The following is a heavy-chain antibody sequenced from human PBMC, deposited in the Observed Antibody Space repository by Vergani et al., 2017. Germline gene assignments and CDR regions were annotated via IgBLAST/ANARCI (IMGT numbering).Heavy chain of an antibody. V-gene: IGHV5-51*01. D-gene: IGHD3-10*01. J-gene: IGHJ6*02. CDR1: GYRFTSYW. CDR2: IYPGNSDT. Sequence: EVQLVQSGAEVKKPGESLKISCKGSGYRFTSYWIGWVRQMPGKGLEWMVIIYPGNSDTRYSPSFQGQVTISADKSISTAYLQWSSLKASDTAMYYCARVISMVRGVIYYGMDVWGQGTTVTVSS. CDR3: ARVISMVRGVIYYGMDV.